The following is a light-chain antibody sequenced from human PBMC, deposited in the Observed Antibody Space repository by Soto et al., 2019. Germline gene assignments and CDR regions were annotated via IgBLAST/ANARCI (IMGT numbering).Light chain of an antibody. CDR1: SSDVGGYYY. CDR3: SSYTTSNTRQIV. V-gene: IGLV2-14*03. J-gene: IGLJ1*01. CDR2: DVT. Sequence: QSALTQPASVSGSPVQSITISCTGTSSDVGGYYYVSWYQHHPGKAPKLIIYDVTNLPSGVSNPFSGSKSGNTASLTISGLQPEDEADYYCSSYTTSNTRQIVFGTGTKVTVL.